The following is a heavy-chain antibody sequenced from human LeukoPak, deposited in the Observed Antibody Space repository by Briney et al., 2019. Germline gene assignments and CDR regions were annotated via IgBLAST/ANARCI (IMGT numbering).Heavy chain of an antibody. CDR2: FTGRPGRT. D-gene: IGHD2-2*02. CDR1: GFTFTNYA. V-gene: IGHV3-23*01. J-gene: IGHJ4*02. Sequence: GGSLRLSCETSGFTFTNYAMSWVRQAPGKGLEWLSAFTGRPGRTYYADSVRSRFTISRDTSKNTLFLEMSSLRVEDTAIYFCAKDHLLCTSTSCYIDYFDSWGQGTLVTVSS. CDR3: AKDHLLCTSTSCYIDYFDS.